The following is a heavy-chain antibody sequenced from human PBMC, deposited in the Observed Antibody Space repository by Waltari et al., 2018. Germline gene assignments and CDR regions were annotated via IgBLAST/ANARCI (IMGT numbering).Heavy chain of an antibody. D-gene: IGHD3-10*01. CDR1: GFTVSSNY. Sequence: EVQLVETGGGLIQPGGSLRLSCAASGFTVSSNYMSWVRQAPGKGLEWVSVIYSGGSTYYADSVKGRFTISRDNSKNTLYLQMNSLRAEDTAVYYCARAYGSGTSYMDVWGKGTTVTVSS. CDR3: ARAYGSGTSYMDV. CDR2: IYSGGST. V-gene: IGHV3-53*02. J-gene: IGHJ6*03.